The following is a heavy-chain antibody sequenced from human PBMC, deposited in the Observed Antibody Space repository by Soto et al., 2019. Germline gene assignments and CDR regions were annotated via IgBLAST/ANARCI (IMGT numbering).Heavy chain of an antibody. Sequence: EVQLLESGGGLLQPGGSLRLSCAASGFTFSSHSMSWVRQAPGKGLEWVSAISGSGYGTHYADSVKGRFTISRDNPKNTLDLQMNSLRADDTAVYYCVRFGGDSDFWGQGTLVTVSS. CDR3: VRFGGDSDF. V-gene: IGHV3-23*01. J-gene: IGHJ4*02. CDR2: ISGSGYGT. CDR1: GFTFSSHS. D-gene: IGHD2-21*02.